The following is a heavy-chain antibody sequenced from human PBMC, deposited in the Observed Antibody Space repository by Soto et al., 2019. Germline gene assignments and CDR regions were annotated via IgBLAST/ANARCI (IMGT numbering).Heavy chain of an antibody. Sequence: GESLKNSCKGSGYSFTSCGIGWVRQMPGKGLEWMGIIYPGDSDTRYSPSFQGQVTISADKSISTAYLQWSSLKASDTAMYYCASSVVSVAMANDYYYGMDVWGQGTTVTVSS. CDR2: IYPGDSDT. CDR1: GYSFTSCG. J-gene: IGHJ6*01. D-gene: IGHD2-2*01. V-gene: IGHV5-51*01. CDR3: ASSVVSVAMANDYYYGMDV.